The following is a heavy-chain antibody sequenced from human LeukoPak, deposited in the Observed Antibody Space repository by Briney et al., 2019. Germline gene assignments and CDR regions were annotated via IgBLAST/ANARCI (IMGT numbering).Heavy chain of an antibody. J-gene: IGHJ4*02. CDR1: GFTFSSYA. CDR2: ISGSGGST. Sequence: GGSLRLSCAASGFTFSSYAMSWVRQAPGKGLEWVSAISGSGGSTYYADSVKGRFTISRDNSKNTLHLQMNSLRAEDTAVYYCAKGIAVAGTTNFDYWGQGTLVTVSS. D-gene: IGHD6-19*01. V-gene: IGHV3-23*01. CDR3: AKGIAVAGTTNFDY.